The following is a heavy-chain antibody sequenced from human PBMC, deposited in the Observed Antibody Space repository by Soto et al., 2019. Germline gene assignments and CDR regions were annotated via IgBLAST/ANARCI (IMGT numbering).Heavy chain of an antibody. CDR2: IYYSGST. CDR1: GGSISSYY. Sequence: SETLSLTCTVSGGSISSYYWSWIRQPPGKGLEWIGYIYYSGSTNYNPSLKSRVTISVDTSKNQFSLKLSSVTAADTAVYYCARDYGVPRGWFDYWGQGTLVTVS. CDR3: ARDYGVPRGWFDY. J-gene: IGHJ4*02. V-gene: IGHV4-59*01. D-gene: IGHD6-19*01.